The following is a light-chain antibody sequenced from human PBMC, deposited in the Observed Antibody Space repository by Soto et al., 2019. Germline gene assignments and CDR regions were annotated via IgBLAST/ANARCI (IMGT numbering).Light chain of an antibody. V-gene: IGKV1-16*01. CDR2: GAS. Sequence: DIRMTQSPSSLSASVGDRVTITCRASLTIGDSLSWFQQKVGKPPTLLIYGASALQSGVPARFSGSGSGTDFTLTISSLQSEDFAVYYCQQYNNWLSTFGQGTKVDIK. CDR3: QQYNNWLST. J-gene: IGKJ1*01. CDR1: LTIGDS.